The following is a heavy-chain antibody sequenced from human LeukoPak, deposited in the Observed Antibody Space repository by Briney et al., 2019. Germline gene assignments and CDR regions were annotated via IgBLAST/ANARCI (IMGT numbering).Heavy chain of an antibody. D-gene: IGHD2-21*02. CDR3: VKDRVVSAAFDI. J-gene: IGHJ3*02. CDR2: ISSNGGST. CDR1: GFTFSSYA. Sequence: GGSLRLSWSASGFTFSSYAMHWVRQAPGKGLEYVSAISSNGGSTYYADSVKGRFTISRDNSKNTLYLQMSSLRPEDTAVYYCVKDRVVSAAFDIWGEGTMVTVSS. V-gene: IGHV3-64D*09.